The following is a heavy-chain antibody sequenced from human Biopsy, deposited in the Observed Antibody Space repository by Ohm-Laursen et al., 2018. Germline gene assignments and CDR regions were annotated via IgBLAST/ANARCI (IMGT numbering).Heavy chain of an antibody. V-gene: IGHV1-2*02. CDR3: ARVPAYPSIDGYYGLDL. CDR2: INPDSGNA. CDR1: GYTFASYY. D-gene: IGHD3-9*01. J-gene: IGHJ6*02. Sequence: ASVKVSCKASGYTFASYYLHWVRQAPGHGLEWMGWINPDSGNANYAQSFQGRLTVTRDTSISTAYMELTSLTFDDTAIYYCARVPAYPSIDGYYGLDLWGQGTTVIVSS.